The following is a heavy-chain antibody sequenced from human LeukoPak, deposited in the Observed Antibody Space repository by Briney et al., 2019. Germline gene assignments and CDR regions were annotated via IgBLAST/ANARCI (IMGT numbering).Heavy chain of an antibody. J-gene: IGHJ4*02. CDR2: ISGSGGST. CDR1: GFTFSSYD. Sequence: PGGSLRLSCAASGFTFSSYDMSWVRQAPGKGLEWVSTISGSGGSTYYADSVKGRFTIFRDNYKNTLYMQMNIPTGEATADYYCAKDPSPYGDFRLYFGYWGRGTLVTVSS. D-gene: IGHD4-17*01. CDR3: AKDPSPYGDFRLYFGY. V-gene: IGHV3-23*01.